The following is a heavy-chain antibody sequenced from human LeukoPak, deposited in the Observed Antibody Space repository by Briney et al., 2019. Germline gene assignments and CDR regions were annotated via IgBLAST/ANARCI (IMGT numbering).Heavy chain of an antibody. D-gene: IGHD5-18*01. V-gene: IGHV1-18*01. Sequence: ASAKVSCKASGYTFTSYGISWVRQAPGQGLEWMGWISAYNGNTNYAQKLQGRVTMTTDTSTSTAYMELRSLRSDDTAVYYCARAKDTAMPYYFDYWGQGTLVTVSS. CDR3: ARAKDTAMPYYFDY. CDR1: GYTFTSYG. CDR2: ISAYNGNT. J-gene: IGHJ4*02.